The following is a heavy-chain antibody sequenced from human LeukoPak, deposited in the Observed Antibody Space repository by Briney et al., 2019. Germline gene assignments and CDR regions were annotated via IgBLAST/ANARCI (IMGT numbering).Heavy chain of an antibody. CDR1: GFTVSSNY. V-gene: IGHV3-53*01. Sequence: PGGSLRLSCAASGFTVSSNYMSWVRQAPGKGLEWVSVIYSGGSTYYADSVKGRFTISRDNSKNTLYLQMNSLRADDTAVYYCAREVSGWRGGAFDLWGQGTMVTVSS. D-gene: IGHD6-19*01. CDR2: IYSGGST. CDR3: AREVSGWRGGAFDL. J-gene: IGHJ3*01.